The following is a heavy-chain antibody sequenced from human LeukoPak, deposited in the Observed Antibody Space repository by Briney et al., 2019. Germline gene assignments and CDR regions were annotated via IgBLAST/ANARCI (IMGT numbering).Heavy chain of an antibody. D-gene: IGHD6-6*01. CDR3: VTRIAATY. CDR2: IYTGGNT. CDR1: GFSVSKNY. J-gene: IGHJ4*02. Sequence: GGSLRLSCAASGFSVSKNYMSWVRQTPGRGLEWVSLIYTGGNTYYADSVKGRFTISRDQSKNTLYPQMNSLRGEDTALYYCVTRIAATYWGQGALVTVSS. V-gene: IGHV3-66*01.